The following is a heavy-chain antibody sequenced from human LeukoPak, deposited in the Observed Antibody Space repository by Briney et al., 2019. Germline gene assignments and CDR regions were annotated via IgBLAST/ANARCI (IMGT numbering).Heavy chain of an antibody. J-gene: IGHJ4*02. CDR2: INHSGST. Sequence: SETLSLTCAVYGGSFSGYYWSWIRQPPGKGLEWIGEINHSGSTNYNPSLKSRVTISVDTSKNRFSLKLSSVTAADTAVYYCARGRAYYYDSSGVDYWGQGTLVTVSS. CDR3: ARGRAYYYDSSGVDY. CDR1: GGSFSGYY. V-gene: IGHV4-34*01. D-gene: IGHD3-22*01.